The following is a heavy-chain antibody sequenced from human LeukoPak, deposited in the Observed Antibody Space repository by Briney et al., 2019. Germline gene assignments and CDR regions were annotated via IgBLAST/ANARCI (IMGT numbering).Heavy chain of an antibody. CDR3: ARDGSLPDY. Sequence: GGSLRLSCAASGFTFSNYWMHWVRQAPGKGLMWVSRITSDGSSINYADSVKGRFTISRDNAKNTLYLQMNSLRAEDTAVYYCARDGSLPDYWGQGTLVTVSS. CDR2: ITSDGSSI. V-gene: IGHV3-74*01. J-gene: IGHJ4*02. CDR1: GFTFSNYW.